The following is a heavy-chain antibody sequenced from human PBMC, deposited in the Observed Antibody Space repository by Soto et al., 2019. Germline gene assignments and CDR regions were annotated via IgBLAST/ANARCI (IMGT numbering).Heavy chain of an antibody. CDR1: GFTVSINY. CDR2: IYSGGNT. V-gene: IGHV3-66*01. D-gene: IGHD3-16*01. J-gene: IGHJ4*02. CDR3: ATFGGAVPPGSTLWRYFDS. Sequence: GGSLRLSCAASGFTVSINYMGWVRQAPGKGLEWVSVIYSGGNTYYADSVKGRFTISRDNSKNTLFLQMDSLTAEDTAMYYCATFGGAVPPGSTLWRYFDSWGQGTLVTVSS.